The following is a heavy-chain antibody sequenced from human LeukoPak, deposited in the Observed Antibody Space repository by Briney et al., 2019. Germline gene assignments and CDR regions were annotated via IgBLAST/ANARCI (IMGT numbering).Heavy chain of an antibody. Sequence: PGGSLRLSCASSVLRFSDYYVSWIRQAPGKGLHWVSYISSGGDIMHYADSVKGRFTSSRDNAKNSGYLEMNSLGAEDTAVYYCATNLIGAGEYFQQWGQGTLVTVS. V-gene: IGHV3-11*01. CDR3: ATNLIGAGEYFQQ. CDR1: VLRFSDYY. D-gene: IGHD2/OR15-2a*01. CDR2: ISSGGDIM. J-gene: IGHJ1*01.